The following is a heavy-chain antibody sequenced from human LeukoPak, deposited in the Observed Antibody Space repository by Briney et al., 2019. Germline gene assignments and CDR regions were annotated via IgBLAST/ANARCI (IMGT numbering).Heavy chain of an antibody. CDR2: ISSSSYI. CDR1: GFTFSSYS. D-gene: IGHD6-13*01. CDR3: ASAGAAGPKGPRFDP. Sequence: PGGSLRLSCAASGFTFSSYSMTWVRQAPGKGLEWVSSISSSSYIYYADSVKGRFTISRDNAKNSLYLQMNSLRAEDTAVYYCASAGAAGPKGPRFDPWGQGTLVTVSS. V-gene: IGHV3-21*01. J-gene: IGHJ5*02.